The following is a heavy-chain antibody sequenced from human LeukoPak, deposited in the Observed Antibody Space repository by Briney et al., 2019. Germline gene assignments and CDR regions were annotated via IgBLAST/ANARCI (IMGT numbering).Heavy chain of an antibody. CDR2: INHSGST. CDR3: ARGDYCDY. V-gene: IGHV4-34*01. CDR1: GFSVSNYY. J-gene: IGHJ4*02. Sequence: GSLRLSCAASGFSVSNYYMSWIRQPPGKGLEWIGEINHSGSTNYNPSLKSRVTMSVDTSKNQFSLKLTSVTAADTAVYYCARGDYCDYWGQGTLVTVSS.